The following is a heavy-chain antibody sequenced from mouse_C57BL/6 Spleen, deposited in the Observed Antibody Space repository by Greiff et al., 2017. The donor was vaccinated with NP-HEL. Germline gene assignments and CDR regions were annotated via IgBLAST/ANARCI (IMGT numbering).Heavy chain of an antibody. D-gene: IGHD1-1*01. CDR3: ARPDYYGSSYQFDY. Sequence: EVMLVESGGGLVKPGGSLKLSCAASGFTFSDYGMHWVRQAPEKGLEWVAYISSGSSTIYYADTVKGRFTISSDNAKNTLFLQMTSLRSEDTAMYYCARPDYYGSSYQFDYWGQGTTLTVSS. CDR2: ISSGSSTI. V-gene: IGHV5-17*01. J-gene: IGHJ2*01. CDR1: GFTFSDYG.